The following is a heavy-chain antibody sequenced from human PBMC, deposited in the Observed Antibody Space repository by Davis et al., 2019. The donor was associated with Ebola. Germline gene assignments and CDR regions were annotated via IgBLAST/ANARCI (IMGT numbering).Heavy chain of an antibody. V-gene: IGHV3-66*01. D-gene: IGHD4-23*01. J-gene: IGHJ4*01. CDR2: IYSGGNT. CDR1: GFIVSSNY. CDR3: ARGPSTGNSFSY. Sequence: GGSLRLSCAGSGFIVSSNYMTWVRQVPGKGLEWVSVIYSGGNTYYGDSVKGRFTISRDNSKNTVYLQMNSLRAEDTAVYYCARGPSTGNSFSYWGRGTLVTVSS.